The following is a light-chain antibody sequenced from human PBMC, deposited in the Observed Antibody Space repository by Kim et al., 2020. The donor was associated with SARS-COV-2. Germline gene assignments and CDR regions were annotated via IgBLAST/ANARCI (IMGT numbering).Light chain of an antibody. CDR3: QQSYSMEYT. J-gene: IGKJ2*01. V-gene: IGKV1-39*01. CDR1: ESISTH. Sequence: SASVGDSIPITCRASESISTHLNWYQQKPGEAPKLLIYATSRLQGGVPSRFSGSGSLTDLTLTITALQPEDFATYYCQQSYSMEYTFGQGTKLEI. CDR2: ATS.